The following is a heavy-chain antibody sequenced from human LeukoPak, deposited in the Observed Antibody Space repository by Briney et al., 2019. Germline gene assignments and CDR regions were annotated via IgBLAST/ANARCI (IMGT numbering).Heavy chain of an antibody. D-gene: IGHD6-19*01. V-gene: IGHV3-23*01. CDR3: AKGHPSSGWQGDYFDY. J-gene: IGHJ4*02. CDR1: GFTFDDYA. CDR2: ISGSGGST. Sequence: GRSLRLSCAASGFTFDDYAMHWVRQAPGKGLEWVSAISGSGGSTYYADSVKGRFTISRDNSKNTLYLQMNSLRAEDTAVYYCAKGHPSSGWQGDYFDYWGQGTLVTVSS.